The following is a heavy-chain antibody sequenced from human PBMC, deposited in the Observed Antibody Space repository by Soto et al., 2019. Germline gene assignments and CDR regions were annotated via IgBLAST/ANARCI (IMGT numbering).Heavy chain of an antibody. CDR3: ARELYDFWSGYSLRGGY. CDR1: GYTFTSYA. V-gene: IGHV1-3*01. D-gene: IGHD3-3*01. CDR2: INAGNGNT. J-gene: IGHJ4*02. Sequence: ASVKVSCKASGYTFTSYAMHWVRQAPGQRLEWMGWINAGNGNTKYSQKFQGRVTITRDTSASTAYMELSSLRSEDTAVYYCARELYDFWSGYSLRGGYWGQGTLVTVSS.